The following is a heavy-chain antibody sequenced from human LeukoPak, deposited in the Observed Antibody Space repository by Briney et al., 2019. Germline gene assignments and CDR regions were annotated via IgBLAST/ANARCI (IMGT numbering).Heavy chain of an antibody. J-gene: IGHJ4*02. Sequence: GGSLRLSCAASGFTFSSYEMNWVRRAPGKGLEWGSYISSSGSTIYYADSVKGRFTISRDNAKNSLYLQMNSLRAEDTAVYYCARDSGIAAAGMVYWGQGTLVTVSS. V-gene: IGHV3-48*03. CDR3: ARDSGIAAAGMVY. CDR1: GFTFSSYE. D-gene: IGHD6-13*01. CDR2: ISSSGSTI.